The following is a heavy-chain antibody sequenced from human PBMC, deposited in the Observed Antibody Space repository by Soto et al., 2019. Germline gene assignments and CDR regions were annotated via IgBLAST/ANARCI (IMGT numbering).Heavy chain of an antibody. CDR2: ISAYNGNT. Sequence: ASVKVSCKASGYTFTIYGISWVLQAPGEGLEWMGWISAYNGNTNYAQKLQGRVTMTTDTSTSTAYMELRSLRSDDTAVYYCARVWGGVVITDDALDIWGQGTMGTVSS. D-gene: IGHD3-3*01. CDR3: ARVWGGVVITDDALDI. V-gene: IGHV1-18*01. CDR1: GYTFTIYG. J-gene: IGHJ3*02.